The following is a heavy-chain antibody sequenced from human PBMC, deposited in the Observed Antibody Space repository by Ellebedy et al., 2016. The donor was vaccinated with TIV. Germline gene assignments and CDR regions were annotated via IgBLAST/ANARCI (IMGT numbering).Heavy chain of an antibody. CDR1: GFSLSTSGVG. J-gene: IGHJ3*02. CDR2: IYWDDDK. D-gene: IGHD2-15*01. CDR3: AHRYCSGGTCYSDAFDI. V-gene: IGHV2-5*02. Sequence: SGPTLVKPTQTLTLTCTFSGFSLSTSGVGVGWIRQSPGKALEWLALIYWDDDKRYSPSLKNRLTITKDTSKNQVVLTMTNMDPVDTATYYCAHRYCSGGTCYSDAFDIWGQGTMVTVSS.